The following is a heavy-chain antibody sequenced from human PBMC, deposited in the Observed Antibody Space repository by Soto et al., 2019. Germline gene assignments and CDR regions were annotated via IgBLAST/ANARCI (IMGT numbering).Heavy chain of an antibody. CDR3: ARDGSGSYYYYYGMDV. J-gene: IGHJ6*02. V-gene: IGHV4-4*08. D-gene: IGHD3-10*01. CDR1: GGSISSYY. Sequence: SETLSLTCTVSGGSISSYYWTWIRQPPGKGLEWLGYVYNSESTNSNPSLKSRVTISVDTSKNQFSLKLSSVTAADTAVYYCARDGSGSYYYYYGMDVWGQGTTVTVSS. CDR2: VYNSEST.